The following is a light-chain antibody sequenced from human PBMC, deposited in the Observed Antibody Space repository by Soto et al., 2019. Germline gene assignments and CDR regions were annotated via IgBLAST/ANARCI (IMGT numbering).Light chain of an antibody. J-gene: IGLJ1*01. CDR3: CSYAGSTYV. CDR2: EGS. V-gene: IGLV2-23*01. CDR1: SSDVGSYNL. Sequence: QSALTQPASVSGSPGQSITISCTGTSSDVGSYNLVSWYQQHPGKAPKLMIYEGSKRPSGVSNRFSGSKSGNTASLTISGLQAEDEADYYCCSYAGSTYVFGTGTK.